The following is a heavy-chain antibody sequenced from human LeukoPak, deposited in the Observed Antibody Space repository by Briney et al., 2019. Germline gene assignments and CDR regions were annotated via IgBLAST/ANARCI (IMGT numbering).Heavy chain of an antibody. CDR2: IYYSGST. Sequence: SETLSLTCTVSGGSISSYYWSWIRQPPGKGLEWIGYIYYSGSTNYNPSLKSRVTISVDTSKNQFSLKLSSVTAADTAVYYCAREVLYSSSSVGFDPWGQGTLVTVSS. D-gene: IGHD6-6*01. CDR3: AREVLYSSSSVGFDP. CDR1: GGSISSYY. V-gene: IGHV4-59*01. J-gene: IGHJ5*02.